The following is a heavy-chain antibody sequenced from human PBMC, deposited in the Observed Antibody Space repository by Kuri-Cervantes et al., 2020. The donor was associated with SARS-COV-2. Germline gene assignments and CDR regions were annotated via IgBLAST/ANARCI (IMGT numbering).Heavy chain of an antibody. V-gene: IGHV4-59*11. Sequence: GSLRLSCTVSGGSISSHYWSWIRQPPGKGLEWIGYIYYSGSTYYNPSLKSRVTISVDTSKNQFSLKLSSVTAADTAVYYCARFPTHLTMIVFGAFDIWGQGTMVTVSS. D-gene: IGHD3-22*01. CDR1: GGSISSHY. CDR2: IYYSGST. CDR3: ARFPTHLTMIVFGAFDI. J-gene: IGHJ3*02.